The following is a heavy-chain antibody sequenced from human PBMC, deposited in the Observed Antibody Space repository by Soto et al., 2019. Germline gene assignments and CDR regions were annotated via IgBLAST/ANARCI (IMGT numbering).Heavy chain of an antibody. Sequence: GGSLRLSCAASGFTFDDYAMHWVRQAPGKGLEWVSLISWDGGSTYYADSVKGRFTISRDNSKNSLYLQMNSLRAEDTALYYCAKDLGEQQHQMWYFDYWGQGTLVTVSS. J-gene: IGHJ4*02. V-gene: IGHV3-43D*03. CDR3: AKDLGEQQHQMWYFDY. D-gene: IGHD6-13*01. CDR1: GFTFDDYA. CDR2: ISWDGGST.